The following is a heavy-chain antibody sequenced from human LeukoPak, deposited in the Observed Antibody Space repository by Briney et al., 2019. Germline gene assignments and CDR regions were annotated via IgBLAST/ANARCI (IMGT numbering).Heavy chain of an antibody. J-gene: IGHJ4*01. CDR2: IIAYNANT. CDR3: ARSSVADTLSAYYFEY. CDR1: GYTFITND. Sequence: SVKVSCKVSGYTFITNDISWERHAHEHWLEWMGWIIAYNANTNHAQKLQGRATMTTDTSTQPAYRELGCLLSDDPAVYYGARSSVADTLSAYYFEYWGQGTLVTVSS. D-gene: IGHD6-19*01. V-gene: IGHV1-18*04.